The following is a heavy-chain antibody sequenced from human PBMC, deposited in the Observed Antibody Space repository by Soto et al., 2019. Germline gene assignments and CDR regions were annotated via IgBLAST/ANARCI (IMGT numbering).Heavy chain of an antibody. D-gene: IGHD3-10*01. Sequence: SETLSLTCTVSGDSISNGDYYWSWIRQPPGRGLEWIGYIDSSGSTYYNPSLKSRLTISVDMSKNQFSLRLTSVTAADTAVYYCASSYIYSGQGLLVTVSS. CDR2: IDSSGST. J-gene: IGHJ4*02. CDR3: ASSYIY. V-gene: IGHV4-30-4*01. CDR1: GDSISNGDYY.